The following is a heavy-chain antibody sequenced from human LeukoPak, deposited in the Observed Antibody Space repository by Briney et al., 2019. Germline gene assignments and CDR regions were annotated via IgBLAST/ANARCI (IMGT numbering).Heavy chain of an antibody. D-gene: IGHD3-22*01. J-gene: IGHJ4*02. CDR2: ISYDGSNK. V-gene: IGHV3-30*04. CDR3: ARGSGYLETFDY. CDR1: GFIFSSYA. Sequence: GGSLRLSSAASGFIFSSYAMHWVRQAPGKGLEWVAVISYDGSNKYYADSVEGRFIISRDNSRNTLYLQMNSLRAEDTAVYYCARGSGYLETFDYWGQGTLVTVSS.